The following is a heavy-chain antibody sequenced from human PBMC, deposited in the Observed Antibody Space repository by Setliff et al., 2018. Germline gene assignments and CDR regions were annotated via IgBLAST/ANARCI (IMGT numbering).Heavy chain of an antibody. Sequence: SETLSLTCAVSGYSISSDYYWGWIRQLPGKGLEWIGSMYHSGSTYYNPSLKSRVTISVDTSKNQFSLKLNYVTAADTAVYYCARALGYCSRTSCYADAFDIWGQGTMVTVSS. CDR1: GYSISSDYY. CDR2: MYHSGST. CDR3: ARALGYCSRTSCYADAFDI. D-gene: IGHD2-2*01. J-gene: IGHJ3*02. V-gene: IGHV4-38-2*01.